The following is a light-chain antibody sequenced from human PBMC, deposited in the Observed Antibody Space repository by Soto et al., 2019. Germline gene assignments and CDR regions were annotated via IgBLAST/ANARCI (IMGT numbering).Light chain of an antibody. CDR3: QQYGSSPRA. Sequence: EIVMTQSPATLSLSPGERATLSCRASQSVSSSYLAWYQQKPGQAPRLLIYGASSRATGIPDRFSGSGSGTDVTLTISRLELEDFAGYYCQQYGSSPRAFGQGTKV. V-gene: IGKV3-20*01. CDR2: GAS. J-gene: IGKJ1*01. CDR1: QSVSSSY.